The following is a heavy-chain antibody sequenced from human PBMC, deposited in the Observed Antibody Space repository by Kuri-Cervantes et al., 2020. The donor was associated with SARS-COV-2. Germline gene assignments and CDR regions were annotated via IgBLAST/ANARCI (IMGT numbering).Heavy chain of an antibody. Sequence: GESLKISCAASGFTFSSYWMSWVRQAPGKGLEWVANIKQDGSEKYYVDSVKGRFTISRDNSKNTLYLQMNSLRAEDTAVYYCATGPGSYSSLGYWGQGTLVTVSS. D-gene: IGHD1-26*01. CDR3: ATGPGSYSSLGY. CDR1: GFTFSSYW. CDR2: IKQDGSEK. V-gene: IGHV3-7*03. J-gene: IGHJ4*02.